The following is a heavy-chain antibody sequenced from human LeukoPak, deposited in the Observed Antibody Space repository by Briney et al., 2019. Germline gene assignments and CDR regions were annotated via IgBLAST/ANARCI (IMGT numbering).Heavy chain of an antibody. CDR2: IYYTGST. CDR3: ARASITIFGVSSLAVDAFDI. J-gene: IGHJ3*02. V-gene: IGHV4-30-4*08. CDR1: GASIGSGDYY. D-gene: IGHD3-3*01. Sequence: NPSQTLSLTCTVSGASIGSGDYYWSWIRQPPGEGLDWIGYIYYTGSTNYNPSLKSRLTMSVDTSKNQFSLKLSSVTAADTAVYYCARASITIFGVSSLAVDAFDIWGQGTMVTVSS.